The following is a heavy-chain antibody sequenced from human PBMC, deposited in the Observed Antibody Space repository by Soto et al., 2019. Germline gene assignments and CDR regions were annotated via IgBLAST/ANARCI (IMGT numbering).Heavy chain of an antibody. D-gene: IGHD3-10*01. CDR3: ARDGSMVRGVTMIDY. CDR2: INPNTGGT. Sequence: ASVKVSCKASGYIFNGYYMHWVRQAPGQGLEWMGWINPNTGGTNYAQKFQGWVTMTRDTSISTAYMELSRLRSDDTAVYYCARDGSMVRGVTMIDYWGQGTLVTVSS. J-gene: IGHJ4*02. CDR1: GYIFNGYY. V-gene: IGHV1-2*04.